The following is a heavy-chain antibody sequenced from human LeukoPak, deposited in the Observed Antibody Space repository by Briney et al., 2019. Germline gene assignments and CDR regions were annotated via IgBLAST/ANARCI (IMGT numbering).Heavy chain of an antibody. CDR1: GGTFSSYA. J-gene: IGHJ3*02. D-gene: IGHD5-18*01. CDR3: AREGLDTAMVLDAFDI. CDR2: IIHIFGTA. V-gene: IGHV1-69*06. Sequence: ASVTVSCKASGGTFSSYAISWVRQAPGQGLEWMGGIIHIFGTANYAQKFQRTVTITAHKSTSTPYMELSSLTSEDTAVYYCAREGLDTAMVLDAFDIWGQGTMVTVSS.